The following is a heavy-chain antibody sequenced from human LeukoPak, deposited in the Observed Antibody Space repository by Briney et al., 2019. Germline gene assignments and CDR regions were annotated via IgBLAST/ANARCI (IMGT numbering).Heavy chain of an antibody. D-gene: IGHD1-26*01. J-gene: IGHJ4*02. CDR3: AREGRVGAIVSFFN. V-gene: IGHV4-4*07. Sequence: PSETLSLTCTVSGGSISSYYWSWIRQPAGKGLEWIGRIYTSGSTNYNPSLKSRVTMSVDTSKNQFSLKPSSVTAADTAVYYCAREGRVGAIVSFFNWGQGTLVTVSS. CDR2: IYTSGST. CDR1: GGSISSYY.